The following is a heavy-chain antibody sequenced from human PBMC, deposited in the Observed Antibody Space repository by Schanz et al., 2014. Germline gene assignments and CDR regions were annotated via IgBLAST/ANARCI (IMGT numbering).Heavy chain of an antibody. J-gene: IGHJ4*02. CDR3: ARDGEAAAGCDY. CDR1: GYTFTSYY. D-gene: IGHD6-13*01. CDR2: INPSGGST. Sequence: QVQLVQSGAEAKKPGASVKASCKASGYTFTSYYMHWVRQAPGQGLEWLGIINPSGGSTSYAQKFQGRVAMTRDTSTSTVYMELSGLRSEDTAVYYCARDGEAAAGCDYWGQGTLVTVSA. V-gene: IGHV1-46*03.